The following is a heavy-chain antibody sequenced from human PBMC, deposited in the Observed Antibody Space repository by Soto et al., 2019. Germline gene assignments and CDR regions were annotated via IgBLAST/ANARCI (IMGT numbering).Heavy chain of an antibody. CDR2: TYYRSRWYN. D-gene: IGHD3-10*01. J-gene: IGHJ6*02. CDR3: ASLPMVRGFGYYYGMDV. CDR1: GDSVSSNSAA. V-gene: IGHV6-1*01. Sequence: SQTLSLTCVISGDSVSSNSAAWNWIRQSPSRGLEWLGRTYYRSRWYNDYAVSVRSRITVNADTSKNQFSLHLNSVTPEDTAVYYCASLPMVRGFGYYYGMDVWGQETTVTVSS.